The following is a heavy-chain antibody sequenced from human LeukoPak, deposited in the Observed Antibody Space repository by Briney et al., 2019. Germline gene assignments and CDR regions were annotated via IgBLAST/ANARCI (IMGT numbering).Heavy chain of an antibody. CDR3: ARVGVENYMDV. J-gene: IGHJ6*03. Sequence: ASVKVSCKASGYTFTSYYMHWVRQAPGQGLEWMGMINPSGGSTSYAQKFQGRVTMTRDTSTSTVYMELSSLRSEDTAVYYCARVGVENYMDVWGKGTTVTVSS. CDR2: INPSGGST. V-gene: IGHV1-46*01. CDR1: GYTFTSYY. D-gene: IGHD2-15*01.